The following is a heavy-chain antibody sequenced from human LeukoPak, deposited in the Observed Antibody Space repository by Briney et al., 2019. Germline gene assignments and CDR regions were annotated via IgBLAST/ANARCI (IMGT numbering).Heavy chain of an antibody. CDR2: FDPEDGET. V-gene: IGHV1-24*01. CDR3: ATHPSPIGPDSSGPNSLDY. J-gene: IGHJ4*02. D-gene: IGHD6-19*01. Sequence: GASVKVSCKVSGYTLTELSMHWVRQAPGKGLEWVGSFDPEDGETIYAQKFQGRVTMTEDTSTETAYMELSSLRSEDTAVYYCATHPSPIGPDSSGPNSLDYWGQGTLVTVSS. CDR1: GYTLTELS.